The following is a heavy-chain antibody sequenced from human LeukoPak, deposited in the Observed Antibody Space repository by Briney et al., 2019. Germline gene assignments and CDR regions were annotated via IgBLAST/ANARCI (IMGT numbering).Heavy chain of an antibody. CDR2: IYTSGST. J-gene: IGHJ5*02. CDR1: GGSISSYC. D-gene: IGHD6-13*01. V-gene: IGHV4-4*07. CDR3: AREQIAAAGIVIS. Sequence: SETLTLTCTVSGGSISSYCWSWIRQPAGKGLEWIGRIYTSGSTNYNPSLKSRVTISVDKSKNQFSLKLSSVTAADTAVYYCAREQIAAAGIVISWGQGTLVTVSS.